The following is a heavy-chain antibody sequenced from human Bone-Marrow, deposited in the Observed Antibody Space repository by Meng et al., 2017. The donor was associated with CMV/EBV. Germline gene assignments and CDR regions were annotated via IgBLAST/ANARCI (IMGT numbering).Heavy chain of an antibody. CDR2: IYYSGST. CDR1: GGSVSSGSYY. J-gene: IGHJ5*02. CDR3: ASASNGRGWFDP. V-gene: IGHV4-61*01. D-gene: IGHD2-8*01. Sequence: SETLSLTCTVSGGSVSSGSYYWSWIRQPPGKGLEWIGYIYYSGSTNYNPSLKSRVTISVDTSKNQFSLKLRSVTAADTAVYYCASASNGRGWFDPWGQGTLVTVSS.